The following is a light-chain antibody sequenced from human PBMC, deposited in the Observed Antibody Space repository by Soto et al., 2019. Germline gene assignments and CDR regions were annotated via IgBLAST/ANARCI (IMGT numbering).Light chain of an antibody. J-gene: IGKJ5*01. CDR3: QQYDSLPIT. Sequence: DIQLTQSPSSLPASVGDRATITGQASQDISNYLNWYQQKPGKATELLINDASNLEMGVPSRFSGVGSGTDFTFTISSLQPEDIATYFCQQYDSLPITFGQGTRLEIK. CDR1: QDISNY. CDR2: DAS. V-gene: IGKV1-33*01.